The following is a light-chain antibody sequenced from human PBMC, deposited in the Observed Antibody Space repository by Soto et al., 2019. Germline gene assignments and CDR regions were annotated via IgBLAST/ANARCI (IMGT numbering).Light chain of an antibody. CDR2: KAS. V-gene: IGKV1-5*03. CDR3: QQYNSYSWT. J-gene: IGKJ1*01. Sequence: DIQMTQSPSTLSASVGDRVTITCRASQSISSWLAWYQQKPGKAPKLLIYKASSLQSGVPSRFSGSGSGTEFTLTISSLQPDDFETYYCQQYNSYSWTFGQGTKVYIK. CDR1: QSISSW.